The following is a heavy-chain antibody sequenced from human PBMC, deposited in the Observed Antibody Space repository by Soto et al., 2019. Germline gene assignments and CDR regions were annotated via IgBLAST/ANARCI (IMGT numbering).Heavy chain of an antibody. CDR3: ARLGSSSTFHYYYYYGMDV. CDR1: GYSFTSYW. J-gene: IGHJ6*02. CDR2: IEPSDSYT. Sequence: GESLKISCKGSGYSFTSYWISWVRQMPGKGLEWMGRIEPSDSYTNYSPSFQGHVTISADKSISTAYLQWSSLKASDTAMYYCARLGSSSTFHYYYYYGMDVWGQGTTVTVSS. D-gene: IGHD6-6*01. V-gene: IGHV5-10-1*01.